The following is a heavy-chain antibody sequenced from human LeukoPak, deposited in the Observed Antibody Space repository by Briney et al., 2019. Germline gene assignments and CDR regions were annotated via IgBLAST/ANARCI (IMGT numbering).Heavy chain of an antibody. CDR3: AKQGYSSSWYEFWFDP. J-gene: IGHJ5*02. V-gene: IGHV4-39*01. D-gene: IGHD6-13*01. CDR2: FYYSGST. CDR1: GGSISSGGFY. Sequence: SETLSLTYTVSGGSISSGGFYWGWIRQPPGKGLEWIGSFYYSGSTYYNPSLESRVTMSVDTSKNQFSLKLSSVTAADTAVYYCAKQGYSSSWYEFWFDPWGQGTLVTVSS.